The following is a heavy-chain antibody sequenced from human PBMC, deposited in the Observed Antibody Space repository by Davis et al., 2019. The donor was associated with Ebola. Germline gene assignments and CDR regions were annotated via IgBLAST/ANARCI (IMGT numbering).Heavy chain of an antibody. J-gene: IGHJ6*02. CDR1: GFTFSSYW. CDR3: LLAARL. CDR2: IKQDGSEK. V-gene: IGHV3-7*01. Sequence: GESLKISCAASGFTFSSYWMSWVRQAPGKGLEWVANIKQDGSEKYYVDSVKGRFTISRDNAKNSLYLQMNSLRAEDTAVYYCLLAARLWGQGTTVTVSS. D-gene: IGHD6-6*01.